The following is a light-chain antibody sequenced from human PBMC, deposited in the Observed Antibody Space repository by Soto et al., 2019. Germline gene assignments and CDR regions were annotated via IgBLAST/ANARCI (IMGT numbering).Light chain of an antibody. Sequence: EIVLTQSPATLCLSPGERATLSCRAIQSVSSSYLAWYQQKPGQAPRLLIFDASSRATGISDRFSGSGSGTDFTLTISSLEAEDFAVYYCQQYGSSPPRTFGQGTKVDIK. CDR2: DAS. J-gene: IGKJ1*01. V-gene: IGKV3-20*01. CDR3: QQYGSSPPRT. CDR1: QSVSSSY.